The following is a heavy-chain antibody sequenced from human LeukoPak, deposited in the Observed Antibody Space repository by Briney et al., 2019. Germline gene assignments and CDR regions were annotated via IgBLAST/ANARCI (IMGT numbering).Heavy chain of an antibody. D-gene: IGHD2-21*02. CDR3: ARGLTQIPRLATGLGH. V-gene: IGHV3-33*01. Sequence: GGSLRLSCAASGFSFSSYAMHWVRQAPGKGLEWVAVIWYDGGNKYYEDSVKGRFTISRDNSKNTLYLEMNSLRAEDTAVYYCARGLTQIPRLATGLGHWGQGTLVTVSS. CDR1: GFSFSSYA. CDR2: IWYDGGNK. J-gene: IGHJ4*02.